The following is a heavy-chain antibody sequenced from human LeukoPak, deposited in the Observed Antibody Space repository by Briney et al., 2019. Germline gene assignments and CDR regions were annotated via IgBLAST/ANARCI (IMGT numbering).Heavy chain of an antibody. V-gene: IGHV3-23*01. CDR2: ISGNGAHP. J-gene: IGHJ4*02. D-gene: IGHD3-22*01. CDR1: EFILSSYA. CDR3: AKAIDNRGYYFARGADF. Sequence: GGSLRLSCEASEFILSSYAMSWVRQAPGKGLEWVSSISGNGAHPYYADSVRGRFTISRDFSRNTVYLQMSSLRVEDTAEYFCAKAIDNRGYYFARGADFWGQGTMVTVSS.